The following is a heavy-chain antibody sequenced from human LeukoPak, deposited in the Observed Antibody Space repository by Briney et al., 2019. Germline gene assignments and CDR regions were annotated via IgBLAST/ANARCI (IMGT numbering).Heavy chain of an antibody. Sequence: SETLSLTCAVYGGSFSGYYWSWIRQPPGKGLGWIGEINHSGSTDYNPSLKSRVTISVDTSKNQFSLKLSSVTVADTAVYYCAREGFCTNGVCLPPPSAFWFDPWGQGTLVTVSS. CDR3: AREGFCTNGVCLPPPSAFWFDP. D-gene: IGHD2-8*01. CDR1: GGSFSGYY. V-gene: IGHV4-34*01. J-gene: IGHJ5*02. CDR2: INHSGST.